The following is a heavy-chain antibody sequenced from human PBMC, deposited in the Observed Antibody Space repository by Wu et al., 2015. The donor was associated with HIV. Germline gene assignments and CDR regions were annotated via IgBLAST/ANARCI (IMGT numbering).Heavy chain of an antibody. D-gene: IGHD1-26*01. J-gene: IGHJ1*01. CDR1: GYRFISFN. CDR2: MDPKSGSA. Sequence: QVQLVQSGTVVQKPGTSVRVSCRVSGYRFISFNINWIRQVHGRGLEWLGWMDPKSGSAAFGRNFQGRVSMTRNNSISTAYMELSRVTSDDTAIYYCARVGVLLTSAQLLEYFQHWGQGTRVVVSS. V-gene: IGHV1-8*02. CDR3: ARVGVLLTSAQLLEYFQH.